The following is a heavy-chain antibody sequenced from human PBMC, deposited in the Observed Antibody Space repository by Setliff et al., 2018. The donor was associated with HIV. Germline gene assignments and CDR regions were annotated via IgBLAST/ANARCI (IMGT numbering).Heavy chain of an antibody. CDR3: ARDPPSSGWYRADY. CDR1: GYTFTSYG. D-gene: IGHD6-19*01. Sequence: ASVKVSCKASGYTFTSYGISWVRQAPGQGLEWMGWISAYNGNTDYAQKLQGRVTLTTDTSTSTAYMELRSLRSDDTAVYYCARDPPSSGWYRADYWGQGTLVTAPQ. J-gene: IGHJ4*02. V-gene: IGHV1-18*01. CDR2: ISAYNGNT.